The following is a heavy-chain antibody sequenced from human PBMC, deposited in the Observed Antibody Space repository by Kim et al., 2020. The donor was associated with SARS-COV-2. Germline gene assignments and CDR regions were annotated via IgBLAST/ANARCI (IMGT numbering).Heavy chain of an antibody. V-gene: IGHV3-33*01. Sequence: GGSLRLSCVASGFTFSTFGMHWVRQAPGKGLELVAIIWHDGSNKYHAYSVRGLFTISRDDSKNTLYLQMNSLRVEDTAVYYCVRDLGTYPHTWFDPWGQGTLVTVSS. CDR3: VRDLGTYPHTWFDP. J-gene: IGHJ5*02. CDR1: GFTFSTFG. D-gene: IGHD3-10*01. CDR2: IWHDGSNK.